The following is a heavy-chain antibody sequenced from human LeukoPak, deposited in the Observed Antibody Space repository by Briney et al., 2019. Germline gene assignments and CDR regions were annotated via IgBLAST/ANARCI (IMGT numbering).Heavy chain of an antibody. D-gene: IGHD3-22*01. CDR1: GGTFSSYA. V-gene: IGHV1-69*06. CDR3: ATNSDDSSGYNYFDY. Sequence: ASVKVSCKASGGTFSSYAISWVRQAPGQGLEWMGGIIPIFGTANYAQKFQGRVTITADKSTSTAYMELSSLRSEDTAVYYCATNSDDSSGYNYFDYWGQGTLVTVSS. CDR2: IIPIFGTA. J-gene: IGHJ4*02.